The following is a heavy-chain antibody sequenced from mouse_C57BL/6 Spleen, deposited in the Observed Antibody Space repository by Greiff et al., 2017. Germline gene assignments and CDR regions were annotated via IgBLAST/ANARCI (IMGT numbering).Heavy chain of an antibody. CDR1: GYTFTDYY. Sequence: DVQLQESGPELVKPGASVKMSCKASGYTFTDYYMHWVKQSHGKSLEWIGYIYPNNGGNGYNQKFKGKATLTVDKSSSTAYMELRSLTSEDSAVYYCARGAKQLRLQESFDYGGQGTTLTVSS. D-gene: IGHD3-2*02. V-gene: IGHV1-34*01. CDR2: IYPNNGGN. CDR3: ARGAKQLRLQESFDY. J-gene: IGHJ2*01.